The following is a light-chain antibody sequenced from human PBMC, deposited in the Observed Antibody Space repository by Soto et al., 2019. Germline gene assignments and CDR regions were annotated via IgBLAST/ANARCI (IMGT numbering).Light chain of an antibody. J-gene: IGKJ4*01. CDR1: QSILFSSNNKDY. CDR3: PPYYSTPVT. V-gene: IGKV4-1*01. CDR2: WAS. Sequence: DIVMTQSPDSLAVSLGERATINCKSSQSILFSSNNKDYLTWYQQKPGQPPKPLIYWASTRETGVHDRFSGSGSGTDFTLTISSLQAEDVTVYYVPPYYSTPVTCGGGPKVEIK.